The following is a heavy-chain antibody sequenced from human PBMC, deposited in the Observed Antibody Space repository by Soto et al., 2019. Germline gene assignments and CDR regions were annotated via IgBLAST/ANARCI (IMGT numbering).Heavy chain of an antibody. V-gene: IGHV1-3*01. J-gene: IGHJ5*02. Sequence: ASVKVSCKASGYTFTSYAMHWVRQAPGQRLEWMGWINAGNGNTKYSQKFQGRVTITRDTSASTAYMELSSLRSEDTAVYYCARDKSAADNGWWFDPWSQGTLVTVSS. CDR3: ARDKSAADNGWWFDP. D-gene: IGHD6-13*01. CDR2: INAGNGNT. CDR1: GYTFTSYA.